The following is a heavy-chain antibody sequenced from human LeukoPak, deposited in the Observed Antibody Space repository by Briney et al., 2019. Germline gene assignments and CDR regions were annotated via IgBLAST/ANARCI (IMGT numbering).Heavy chain of an antibody. CDR1: GFMFGNYG. CDR2: IWYDGSKK. V-gene: IGHV3-33*01. Sequence: GGSLRLSCAASGFMFGNYGMHWVRQAPGQELEWVALIWYDGSKKYYADSVKGRFTVSRDNSENTLYLQMNSLRADDTAVYYCARGLQPPVLYGMDVWGQGTTVTVSS. J-gene: IGHJ6*02. D-gene: IGHD4-11*01. CDR3: ARGLQPPVLYGMDV.